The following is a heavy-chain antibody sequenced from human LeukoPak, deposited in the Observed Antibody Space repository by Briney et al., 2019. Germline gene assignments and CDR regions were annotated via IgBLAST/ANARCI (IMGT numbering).Heavy chain of an antibody. V-gene: IGHV3-23*01. CDR1: GFTFSSYA. Sequence: GGSLRLSCAASGFTFSSYAMSWVRQAPGKGLEWVSAISGSGGSTYYADSVKGRFTISRDNSKNTLYLQMNSLRAEDTAVYYCAKDRDRTIFGVVRFFDYWGQGTLVTVSS. D-gene: IGHD3-3*01. J-gene: IGHJ4*02. CDR2: ISGSGGST. CDR3: AKDRDRTIFGVVRFFDY.